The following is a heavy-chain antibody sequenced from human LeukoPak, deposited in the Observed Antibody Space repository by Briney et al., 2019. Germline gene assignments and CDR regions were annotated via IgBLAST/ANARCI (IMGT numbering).Heavy chain of an antibody. D-gene: IGHD3-3*01. CDR1: GFTFRNYN. CDR2: ITSSSSHI. V-gene: IGHV3-21*01. CDR3: ARDFWSGYYTGNCFDP. J-gene: IGHJ5*02. Sequence: GGSLRLSCAASGFTFRNYNMNWVRQAPGKGLEWVSSITSSSSHIYYADSVKGRFTISRDNAKNSLYLQMNSLRAEDTAVYYCARDFWSGYYTGNCFDPWGQGTLVTVSS.